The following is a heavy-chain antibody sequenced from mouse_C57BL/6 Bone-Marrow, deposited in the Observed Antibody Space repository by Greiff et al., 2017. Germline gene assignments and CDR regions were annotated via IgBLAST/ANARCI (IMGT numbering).Heavy chain of an antibody. D-gene: IGHD1-1*01. Sequence: DVKLVESGGGLVQPGGSMKLSCAASGFTFSNSWMDWVRQTPEKGLEWVAEIRNKANNHATYYDESVKGGFTISRDDSKSMIYLQMNSSRAEDTGIYYCSRDGSSPGVWGTGTTVTVSS. CDR1: GFTFSNSW. V-gene: IGHV6-6*01. J-gene: IGHJ1*03. CDR2: IRNKANNHAT. CDR3: SRDGSSPGV.